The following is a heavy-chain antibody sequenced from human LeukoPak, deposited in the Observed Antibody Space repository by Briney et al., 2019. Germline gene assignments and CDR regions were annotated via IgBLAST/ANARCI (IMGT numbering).Heavy chain of an antibody. Sequence: PGGSLRLSCAVSGFTFSSYAMSWVRQAPGKGLEWVAAIGSTGGSTYYAESVKGRFTISRDNSKNTLYLQMNSLRAEDTAVCYCAKGTMDGGQYYYDSSGGQGTLVTVSS. CDR2: IGSTGGST. D-gene: IGHD3-22*01. CDR1: GFTFSSYA. J-gene: IGHJ4*02. CDR3: AKGTMDGGQYYYDSS. V-gene: IGHV3-23*01.